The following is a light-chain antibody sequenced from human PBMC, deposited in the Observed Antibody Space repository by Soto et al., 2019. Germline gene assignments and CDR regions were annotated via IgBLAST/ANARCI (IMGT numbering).Light chain of an antibody. CDR1: QSVSSSY. CDR3: QQYGTSPPT. CDR2: GAS. Sequence: EVVLTHSPGTLSLSPGERATLSCRASQSVSSSYLAWYQQKPGQAPRLLIYGASSRATGIPDRFSGSGSGTDFTLTISRLEPEDFAVYNCQQYGTSPPTFGQGTKVDIK. V-gene: IGKV3-20*01. J-gene: IGKJ1*01.